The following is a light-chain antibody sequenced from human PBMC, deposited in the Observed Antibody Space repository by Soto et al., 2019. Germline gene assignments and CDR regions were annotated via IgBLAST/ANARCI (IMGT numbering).Light chain of an antibody. CDR2: LNSDGSH. J-gene: IGLJ1*01. Sequence: QPVLTQSPSASASLGASVKLTCTLSSGHSSYAIAWHQQQPEKGPRYLMKLNSDGSHYKGGGIPDRFSGSSSGAERYLTISSLQSEDEAYYYCQTWGTGIQVFGTGTKLTVL. CDR3: QTWGTGIQV. V-gene: IGLV4-69*01. CDR1: SGHSSYA.